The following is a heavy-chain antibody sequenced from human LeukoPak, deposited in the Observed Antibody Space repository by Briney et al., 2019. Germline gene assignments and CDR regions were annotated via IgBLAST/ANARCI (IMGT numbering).Heavy chain of an antibody. CDR1: GGSVSSGNYY. J-gene: IGHJ6*02. CDR2: INHSGST. V-gene: IGHV4-39*07. CDR3: ASLGYYYGMDV. D-gene: IGHD7-27*01. Sequence: PSETLSLTCTVSGGSVSSGNYYWSWIRQPPGKGLEWIGEINHSGSTNYNPSLKSRVTISVDTSKNQFSLKLSSVTAADTAVYYCASLGYYYGMDVWGQGTLVTVSS.